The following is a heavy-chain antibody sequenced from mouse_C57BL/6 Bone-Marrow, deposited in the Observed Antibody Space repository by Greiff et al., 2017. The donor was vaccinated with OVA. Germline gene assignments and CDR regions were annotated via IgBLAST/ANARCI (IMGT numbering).Heavy chain of an antibody. D-gene: IGHD2-5*01. CDR3: APYYSNYLYYFDY. CDR2: IDPENGDT. V-gene: IGHV14-4*01. Sequence: VQLKQSGAELVRPGASVKLSCTASGFNIKDDYMHWVKQRPEQGLEWIGWIDPENGDTEYASKFQGKATITADTSSNTAYLQLSSLTSEDTAVYYCAPYYSNYLYYFDYWGQGTTLTVSS. J-gene: IGHJ2*01. CDR1: GFNIKDDY.